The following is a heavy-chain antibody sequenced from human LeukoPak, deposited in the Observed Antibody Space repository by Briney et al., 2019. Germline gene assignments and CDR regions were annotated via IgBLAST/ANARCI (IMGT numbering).Heavy chain of an antibody. CDR2: TSPTGSTT. D-gene: IGHD6-6*01. CDR1: GFSSSGHW. CDR3: ARGPNSNWSGLDF. V-gene: IGHV3-74*01. Sequence: GGSLRLSCTASGFSSSGHWMHWARQLPGKGLVWVSRTSPTGSTTSYADSVKGRFTVSRDNAKNTLYLQVNNLRAEDTAVYYCARGPNSNWSGLDFWGQGTLLTVSS. J-gene: IGHJ4*02.